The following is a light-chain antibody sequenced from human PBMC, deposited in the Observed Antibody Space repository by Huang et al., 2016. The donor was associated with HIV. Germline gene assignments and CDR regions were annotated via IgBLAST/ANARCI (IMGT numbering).Light chain of an antibody. Sequence: DIQMIQSPSSLSASVGDSVTVTCRASQSMSYYLNWYQKRPWKAPKLLLYAATRLQSGVPPRFSGSGSGTDFTLTISSLQPEDFVTYYCQQSYSSPYTFGQGTKLEIK. V-gene: IGKV1-39*01. CDR3: QQSYSSPYT. CDR1: QSMSYY. J-gene: IGKJ2*01. CDR2: AAT.